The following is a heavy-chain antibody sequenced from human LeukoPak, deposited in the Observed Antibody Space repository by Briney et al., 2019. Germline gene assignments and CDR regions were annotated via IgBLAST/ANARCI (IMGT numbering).Heavy chain of an antibody. J-gene: IGHJ4*02. Sequence: GSLRLSCAASGFTFRSYSMNWVRPAPGKGLEWVANIKQDGSETYYVDSVKGRFTISRDNAKNSLYLQMNSLRDEDTAVYYCARGGSGYSYGKIDSWGQGILVTVSS. CDR1: GFTFRSYS. D-gene: IGHD5-18*01. V-gene: IGHV3-7*01. CDR3: ARGGSGYSYGKIDS. CDR2: IKQDGSET.